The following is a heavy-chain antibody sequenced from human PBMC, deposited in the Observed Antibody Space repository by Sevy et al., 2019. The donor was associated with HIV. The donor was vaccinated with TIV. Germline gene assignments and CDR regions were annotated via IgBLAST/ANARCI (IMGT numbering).Heavy chain of an antibody. CDR1: GFTFHTYW. CDR2: IRQDGNEI. V-gene: IGHV3-7*01. J-gene: IGHJ4*02. CDR3: ARRYFDV. Sequence: GGSLRLSCAASGFTFHTYWMQWVRQAPGKGLEWEANIRQDGNEIYYADSVKGRFTISRDNAMQSLYLEMNNLRVEDSGIYYCARRYFDVWGQGTLVTVSS. D-gene: IGHD3-16*02.